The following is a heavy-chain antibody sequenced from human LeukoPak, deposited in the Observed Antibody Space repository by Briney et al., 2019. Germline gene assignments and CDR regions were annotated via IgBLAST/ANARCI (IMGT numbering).Heavy chain of an antibody. D-gene: IGHD1-26*01. CDR3: ARERGELHRELDS. CDR1: GYTFTSYG. V-gene: IGHV1-18*01. Sequence: ASVKVSCKASGYTFTSYGISWVRQAPGQGLEWMGWISAYNGNTNYAQKLQGRVTMTTDTSTSTAYMELRSLRSEDTALYFCARERGELHRELDSWGQGTLVTVSS. J-gene: IGHJ4*02. CDR2: ISAYNGNT.